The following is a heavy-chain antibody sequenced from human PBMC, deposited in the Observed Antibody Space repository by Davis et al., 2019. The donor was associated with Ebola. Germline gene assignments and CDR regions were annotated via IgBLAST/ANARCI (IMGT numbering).Heavy chain of an antibody. J-gene: IGHJ5*02. CDR1: GGSISSYY. D-gene: IGHD3-3*01. V-gene: IGHV4-59*08. CDR3: ARQGWSGYSLRHWLDP. Sequence: SETLSLTCTVSGGSISSYYWSWIRQPPGKGLEWIGYIYYSGITYYNPSLKSRVTISVDTSKNQFSLKLRSVNAADTAVYYCARQGWSGYSLRHWLDPWGRGTLVTVSS. CDR2: IYYSGIT.